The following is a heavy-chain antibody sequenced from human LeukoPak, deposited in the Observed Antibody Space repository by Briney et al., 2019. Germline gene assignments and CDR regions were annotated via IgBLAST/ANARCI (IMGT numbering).Heavy chain of an antibody. D-gene: IGHD2-2*01. CDR3: AREGACSSTSCLNWFDP. Sequence: SETVSLTCAVYGGSFSGYYWSWIRQPPGKGLEWIGEINHSGSTNYNPSLKGRVTISVDTSKNQFSLKLSSVTAADTAVYYCAREGACSSTSCLNWFDPWGQGTLVTVSS. J-gene: IGHJ5*02. CDR1: GGSFSGYY. V-gene: IGHV4-34*01. CDR2: INHSGST.